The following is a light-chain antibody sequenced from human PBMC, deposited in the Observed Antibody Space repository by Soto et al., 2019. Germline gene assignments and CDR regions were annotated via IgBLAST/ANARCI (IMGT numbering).Light chain of an antibody. CDR1: SSDVAAYNY. CDR2: DVS. CDR3: CSYAGSYTYVV. Sequence: QSALTQPRSVSGSPGQSVTISCTGTSSDVAAYNYASWYQQHPGKAPKLLICDVSRRPSGVPDRFSGSKSGNTASLTISGLQAEDEADYYCCSYAGSYTYVVFGGGTKVTVL. J-gene: IGLJ2*01. V-gene: IGLV2-11*01.